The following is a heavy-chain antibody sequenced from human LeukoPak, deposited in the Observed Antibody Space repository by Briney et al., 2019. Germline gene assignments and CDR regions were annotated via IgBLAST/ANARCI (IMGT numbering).Heavy chain of an antibody. D-gene: IGHD2-2*01. CDR1: GFTFSSYG. CDR3: AKAFGHYCSSTSCYYPYNWFDP. J-gene: IGHJ5*02. Sequence: PGGSLRLSCAASGFTFSSYGMHWVRQAPGKGLEWVAFIRYDGSNKYYADSVKGRFTISRDNSKNTLYLQMNSLRAEDTAVYYCAKAFGHYCSSTSCYYPYNWFDPWGQGTLVTVSS. V-gene: IGHV3-30*02. CDR2: IRYDGSNK.